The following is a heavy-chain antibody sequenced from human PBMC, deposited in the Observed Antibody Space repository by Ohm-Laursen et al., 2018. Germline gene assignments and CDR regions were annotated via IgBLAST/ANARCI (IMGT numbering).Heavy chain of an antibody. CDR3: AKDLLAAPDYYGMDV. D-gene: IGHD6-25*01. CDR2: INWNSGDI. CDR1: GFTFGNYA. J-gene: IGHJ6*02. Sequence: SLRLSCTASGFTFGNYAMHWVWHAPGTGLEWVATINWNSGDIGYGDSVKGRFPISRDNARSSLDLQMNSLRVEDTALYYCAKDLLAAPDYYGMDVWGQGTTVTVSS. V-gene: IGHV3-9*01.